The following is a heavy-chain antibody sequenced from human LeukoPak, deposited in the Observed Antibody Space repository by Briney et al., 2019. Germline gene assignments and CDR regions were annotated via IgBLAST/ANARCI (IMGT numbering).Heavy chain of an antibody. J-gene: IGHJ4*02. CDR2: IYCSGCT. CDR1: GGSISSYY. V-gene: IGHV4-59*08. CDR3: ARHLPRITMIVVAFDY. D-gene: IGHD3-22*01. Sequence: SETLSVTCTVSGGSISSYYWSWIRQPPGKGLEWIGYIYCSGCTNYNPSLKSRVTISVDTSKSQFSLKLSSVTAADTAVYYCARHLPRITMIVVAFDYWGQGTLVTVSS.